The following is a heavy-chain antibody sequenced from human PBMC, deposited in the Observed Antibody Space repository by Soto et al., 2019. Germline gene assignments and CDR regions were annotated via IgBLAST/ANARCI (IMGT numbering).Heavy chain of an antibody. V-gene: IGHV3-74*01. Sequence: AGGVPRLSCAASGFTFSSNWMHWVRQAPGKGLVWVSRINSDGSITSYADSVKGQFTISRDNAKNTLYLQMNSLRADDTAVYYCARGSSSWYVSFDYWGQGILVTVSS. CDR1: GFTFSSNW. CDR3: ARGSSSWYVSFDY. CDR2: INSDGSIT. J-gene: IGHJ4*02. D-gene: IGHD6-13*01.